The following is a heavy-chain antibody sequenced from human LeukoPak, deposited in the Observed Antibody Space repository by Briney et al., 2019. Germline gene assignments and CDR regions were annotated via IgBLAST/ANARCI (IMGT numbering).Heavy chain of an antibody. CDR3: ARAGYSSGWYKWFDP. D-gene: IGHD6-19*01. V-gene: IGHV3-48*03. CDR1: GFTFSSYE. J-gene: IGHJ5*02. Sequence: PGGSLRLSCAASGFTFSSYEMNWVRRAPRKGLEWVSYISSSGSTIYYADSVKGRFTISRDNAKNSLYLQMNSLRAEDTAVYYCARAGYSSGWYKWFDPWGQGTLVTVSS. CDR2: ISSSGSTI.